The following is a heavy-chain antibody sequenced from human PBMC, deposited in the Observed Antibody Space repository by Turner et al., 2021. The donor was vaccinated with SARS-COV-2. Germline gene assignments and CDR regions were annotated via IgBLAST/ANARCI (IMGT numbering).Heavy chain of an antibody. J-gene: IGHJ4*02. D-gene: IGHD2-8*02. V-gene: IGHV3-23*01. CDR1: GFSFSSYA. CDR2: LCGTGSST. Sequence: EVQLLESGGDLIQPGGSLTLSCDASGFSFSSYAMNWVRQAPGKGLEWISALCGTGSSTFYADSVRGRFTISRDNYKTTLYLQMNSLRVDDTAIYYCAKGGTGNYGVSDYWGQGTLVTVSA. CDR3: AKGGTGNYGVSDY.